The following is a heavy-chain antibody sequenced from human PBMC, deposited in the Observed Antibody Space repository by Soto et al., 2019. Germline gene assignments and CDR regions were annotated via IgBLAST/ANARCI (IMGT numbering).Heavy chain of an antibody. V-gene: IGHV3-23*01. Sequence: EVQLLESGGGLVQPGGSLRLSCAASGFTFSNYAMSWVRQAPGKGLEWVSGISGSGASIYYADSVKGRFTISRDNPKNTLYLQLNSPRAEDAAVYYCAKEDTSSTWRWFDPWGQGTLVTVSS. CDR2: ISGSGASI. CDR3: AKEDTSSTWRWFDP. J-gene: IGHJ5*02. CDR1: GFTFSNYA. D-gene: IGHD1-1*01.